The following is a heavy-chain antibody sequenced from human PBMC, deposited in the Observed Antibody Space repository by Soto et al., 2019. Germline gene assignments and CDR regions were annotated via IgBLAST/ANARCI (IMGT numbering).Heavy chain of an antibody. Sequence: GRSLRLSCAASGFTVSSNYMSWVRQAPGKGLEWVSVIYSGGSTYYADSVKGRFTISRDNSKNTLYLQMNSLRAEDTAVYYCATIGYSYGTNYYYYGMDVWGQGTTVTVSS. CDR1: GFTVSSNY. D-gene: IGHD5-18*01. CDR2: IYSGGST. CDR3: ATIGYSYGTNYYYYGMDV. J-gene: IGHJ6*02. V-gene: IGHV3-53*01.